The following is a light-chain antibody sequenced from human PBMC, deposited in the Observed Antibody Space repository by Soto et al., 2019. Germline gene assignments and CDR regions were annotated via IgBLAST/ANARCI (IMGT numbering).Light chain of an antibody. CDR1: SGHSTYI. CDR3: ETWDTNVVV. CDR2: LEGSGCY. J-gene: IGLJ2*01. Sequence: QPVLTQSSSASASLGSSVKLTCTLSSGHSTYIIAWHQQQPGKAPRYLMKLEGSGCYNKGSGIPDRFSGSSSGADRYLTISNLQFEDEADYYCETWDTNVVVFGGGTKLTVL. V-gene: IGLV4-60*02.